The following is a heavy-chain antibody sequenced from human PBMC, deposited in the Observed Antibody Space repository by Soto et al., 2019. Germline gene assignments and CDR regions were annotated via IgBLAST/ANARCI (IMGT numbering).Heavy chain of an antibody. Sequence: ASVKVSCKASGYTFTSYGISWVRQAPGQGLEWMGWISAYNGDTNYAQNLQGRVSMTTDTSTSTASMEVRNLRSDDTAVYYCARRSYRDMDVWGQGTTVTVS. V-gene: IGHV1-18*01. J-gene: IGHJ6*02. CDR3: ARRSYRDMDV. D-gene: IGHD3-10*01. CDR2: ISAYNGDT. CDR1: GYTFTSYG.